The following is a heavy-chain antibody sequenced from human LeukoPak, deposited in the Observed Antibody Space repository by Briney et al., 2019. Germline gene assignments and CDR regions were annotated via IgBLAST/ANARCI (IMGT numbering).Heavy chain of an antibody. V-gene: IGHV4-38-2*02. Sequence: PSETLSLTCTVSGYSISSGYYWGWIRQPPGKGLEWIGTIYHSGTAYYNPSLKSRVTMSVDTSKNQFSLRLRSVTPEDTAVYYCARDSSRWYGYFQHWGQGTLVTVSS. CDR3: ARDSSRWYGYFQH. D-gene: IGHD6-13*01. CDR2: IYHSGTA. CDR1: GYSISSGYY. J-gene: IGHJ1*01.